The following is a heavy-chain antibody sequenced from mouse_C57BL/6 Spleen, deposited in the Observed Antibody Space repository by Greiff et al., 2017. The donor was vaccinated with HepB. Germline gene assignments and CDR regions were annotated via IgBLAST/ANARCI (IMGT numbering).Heavy chain of an antibody. Sequence: VQLQESGPELVKPGASVKISCKASGYAFSSSWMNWVKQRPGKGLEWIGRIYPGDGDTNYNGKFKGKATLTADKSSSTAYMQLSSLTSEDSAVYFCASYVEGAMDYWGQGTSVTVSS. V-gene: IGHV1-82*01. J-gene: IGHJ4*01. CDR3: ASYVEGAMDY. CDR1: GYAFSSSW. CDR2: IYPGDGDT. D-gene: IGHD6-5*01.